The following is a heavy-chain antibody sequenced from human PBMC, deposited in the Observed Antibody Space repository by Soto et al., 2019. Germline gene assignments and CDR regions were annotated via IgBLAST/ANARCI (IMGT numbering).Heavy chain of an antibody. V-gene: IGHV1-2*04. CDR1: GDTFNDYY. CDR3: ARESGGATATLDYYCFYMDV. Sequence: QVQLVQSGAEVKKPGASVTVSCRSSGDTFNDYYIHSVRQAPGQGLEWMGWINPNGGDTKYAQKFQVWASMARDTSIRTVYVQLSRLRSDDTAVYYCARESGGATATLDYYCFYMDVWGTGTPVTVSS. D-gene: IGHD5-12*01. J-gene: IGHJ6*03. CDR2: INPNGGDT.